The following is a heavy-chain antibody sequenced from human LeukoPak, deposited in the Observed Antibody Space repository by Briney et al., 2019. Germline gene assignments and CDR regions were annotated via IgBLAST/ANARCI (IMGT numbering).Heavy chain of an antibody. CDR2: ISSNGGST. V-gene: IGHV3-64*01. CDR1: GFTFSSYA. J-gene: IGHJ4*02. Sequence: GGSLRLSCAASGFTFSSYAMHWVRQAPGKGLEYVSAISSNGGSTYYASSVKGRFTISRDNSKNTLYLQMGSLRAEDMAVYYCVRGYCSGGSCYVDYWGQGTLVTVSS. CDR3: VRGYCSGGSCYVDY. D-gene: IGHD2-15*01.